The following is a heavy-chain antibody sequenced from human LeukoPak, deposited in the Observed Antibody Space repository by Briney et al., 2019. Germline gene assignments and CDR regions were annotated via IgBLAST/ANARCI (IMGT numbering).Heavy chain of an antibody. CDR2: IYYSGST. D-gene: IGHD5-18*01. CDR3: ARSNSYGYAYYYYYMDV. V-gene: IGHV4-59*01. Sequence: PSETLSLTCTVSGGSISSYYWSWIRQPPGKGLEWIGYIYYSGSTNYNPSLKSRVTISVDTSKNQFSLKLSSVTAADTAVYYFARSNSYGYAYYYYYMDVWGKGTTVSVPS. CDR1: GGSISSYY. J-gene: IGHJ6*03.